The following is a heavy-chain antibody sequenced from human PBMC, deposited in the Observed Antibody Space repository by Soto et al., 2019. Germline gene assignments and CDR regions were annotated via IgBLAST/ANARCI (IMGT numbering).Heavy chain of an antibody. Sequence: SGGSLRLSCAASGFIFNTYAMHWVRQAPGKGLEWVAFISYDGNIKYYADSVKGRFTISRDTSKNTLYLHMNSLTPEDTAVYYCARGRVLISVAFDYWGQGTLVTVSS. D-gene: IGHD3-16*01. CDR2: ISYDGNIK. CDR3: ARGRVLISVAFDY. J-gene: IGHJ4*02. CDR1: GFIFNTYA. V-gene: IGHV3-30-3*01.